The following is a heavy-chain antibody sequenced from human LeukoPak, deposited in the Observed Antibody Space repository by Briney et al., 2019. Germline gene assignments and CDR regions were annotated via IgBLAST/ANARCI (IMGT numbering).Heavy chain of an antibody. CDR1: GVSMSSYY. CDR3: ARVTYSNYWADY. D-gene: IGHD1-7*01. J-gene: IGHJ4*02. CDR2: IFNSGSA. V-gene: IGHV4-59*01. Sequence: SETLSLTCTVSGVSMSSYYWSWIRQVPGKGLEYVGYIFNSGSANYNPSLEGRVTISIDTSKNQISLKLSAVTAADTAIYYCARVTYSNYWADYWGRGTLVTVSS.